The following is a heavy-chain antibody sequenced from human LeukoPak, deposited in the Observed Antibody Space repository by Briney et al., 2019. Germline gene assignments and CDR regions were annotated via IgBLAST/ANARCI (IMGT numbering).Heavy chain of an antibody. CDR3: AKEVLLWFGDHYNWFDP. CDR1: GFTFSSYG. V-gene: IGHV3-30*18. CDR2: ISYDGSNK. D-gene: IGHD3-10*01. Sequence: GGSLRLSCAASGFTFSSYGMHWVRQAPGKGLEWVAVISYDGSNKYYADSVKGRFTISRDNSKNTLYLQMNSLRAEDTAVYYCAKEVLLWFGDHYNWFDPWGQGTLVTVSP. J-gene: IGHJ5*02.